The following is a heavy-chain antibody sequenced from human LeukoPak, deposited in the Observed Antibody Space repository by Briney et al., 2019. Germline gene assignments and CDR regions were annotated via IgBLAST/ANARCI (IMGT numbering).Heavy chain of an antibody. V-gene: IGHV1-18*01. D-gene: IGHD5-12*01. CDR1: GYTFTSYG. Sequence: ASVKVSCKASGYTFTSYGISWVRQAPGQGLEWMGWISAYNGNTNYAQKLQGRVTMTTDTSTSTAYMELRSLRSDDTAVYYCVYREGISGSGYDFSFDYWGQGTLVTVSS. CDR2: ISAYNGNT. J-gene: IGHJ4*02. CDR3: VYREGISGSGYDFSFDY.